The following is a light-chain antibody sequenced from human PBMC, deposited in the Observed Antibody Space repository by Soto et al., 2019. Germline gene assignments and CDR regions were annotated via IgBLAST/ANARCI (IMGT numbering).Light chain of an antibody. CDR1: QSISIY. Sequence: DIQMTQSPSSLSASVGDRVTITCRASQSISIYLNWYQQKPGKAPKLLIYAASSLQSGVPSRFSGSGSGTDFTLTTSSLQPEDFATYYCQQSYSTPPMYTFGQGTKLEIK. V-gene: IGKV1-39*01. CDR2: AAS. J-gene: IGKJ2*01. CDR3: QQSYSTPPMYT.